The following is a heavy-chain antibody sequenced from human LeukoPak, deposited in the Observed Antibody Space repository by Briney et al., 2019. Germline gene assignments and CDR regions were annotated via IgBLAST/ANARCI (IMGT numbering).Heavy chain of an antibody. CDR3: AKGVYSGSYWAGY. CDR2: ISGSGSTT. CDR1: GFTFSNFA. J-gene: IGHJ4*02. Sequence: PGGSLRLSCAASGFTFSNFAMSWVRQAPGKGLEWVSGISGSGSTTYYADSVKGRFTISRDNSKSTLYLQMNSLRAEDTAVYYCAKGVYSGSYWAGYWGQGTLVTVSS. D-gene: IGHD1-26*01. V-gene: IGHV3-23*01.